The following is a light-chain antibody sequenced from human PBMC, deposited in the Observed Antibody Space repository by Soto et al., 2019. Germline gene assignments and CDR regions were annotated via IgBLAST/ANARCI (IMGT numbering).Light chain of an antibody. CDR2: DVS. J-gene: IGLJ2*01. CDR1: SSDVGGYNY. V-gene: IGLV2-8*01. Sequence: QSALTQPSSASGSPGQSVTISCTGTSSDVGGYNYVCWYQQYPGKAPKLMIYDVSKRPSGVADRFSGSKLGNTASLTVSGLQAEDEADYYCSSYAGGNVVVFGGGTKLTVL. CDR3: SSYAGGNVVV.